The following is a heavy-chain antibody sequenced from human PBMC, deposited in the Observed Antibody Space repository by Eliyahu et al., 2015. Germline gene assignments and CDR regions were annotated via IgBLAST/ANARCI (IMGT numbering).Heavy chain of an antibody. J-gene: IGHJ4*02. CDR3: ARGSTITMIVSH. D-gene: IGHD3-22*01. CDR1: VGSFSGYX. Sequence: QVQLQQWGAGLLKPSETLSLTXAVXVGSFSGYXWIWIRQPPGRGLEWIGEINHSGNTKYNPSLKSRVAISVDTSKNQFSLNLRSVTAADTGVYYCARGSTITMIVSHWGQGTLVTVSS. CDR2: INHSGNT. V-gene: IGHV4-34*02.